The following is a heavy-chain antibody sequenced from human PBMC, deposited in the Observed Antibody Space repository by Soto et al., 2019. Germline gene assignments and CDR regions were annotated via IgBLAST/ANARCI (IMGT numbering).Heavy chain of an antibody. CDR3: ARERDYYGSGSPHTYLAY. J-gene: IGHJ4*02. D-gene: IGHD3-10*01. CDR2: IYYSGST. V-gene: IGHV4-59*01. CDR1: GGSISSYY. Sequence: PSETLSLTCTVSGGSISSYYWSWIRQPPGKGLEWIGYIYYSGSTNYNPSLKSRVTISVDTSKNQFSLKLSSVTAADTAVYYCARERDYYGSGSPHTYLAYWGQGTLVPVSS.